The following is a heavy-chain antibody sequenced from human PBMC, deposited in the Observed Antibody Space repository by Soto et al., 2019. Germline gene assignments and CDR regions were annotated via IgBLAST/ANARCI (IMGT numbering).Heavy chain of an antibody. CDR1: GFTFSSYS. Sequence: GSLRLSCAASGFTFSSYSMNWVRQAPGKGLEWVSSISSSSSYIYYADSVKGRFTISRDNAKNSLYLQMNSLRAEDTAVYYCARGNPAAGLPDYWGQGTLVTVSS. CDR3: ARGNPAAGLPDY. CDR2: ISSSSSYI. V-gene: IGHV3-21*01. D-gene: IGHD6-13*01. J-gene: IGHJ4*02.